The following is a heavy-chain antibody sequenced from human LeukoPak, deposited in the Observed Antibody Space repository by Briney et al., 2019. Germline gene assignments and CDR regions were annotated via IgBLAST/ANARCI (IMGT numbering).Heavy chain of an antibody. CDR1: GYTFTDYY. D-gene: IGHD3-9*01. CDR2: VNPNTGGT. V-gene: IGHV1-2*02. Sequence: ASVKVSCKASGYTFTDYYIHWVRQAPGQGLEWMGWVNPNTGGTNYAQSFQGRVTMTRDTSISTAHMELSSLRSDDTALYYCARDLNAYILTGYYVDYWGQGTLVTVSS. J-gene: IGHJ4*02. CDR3: ARDLNAYILTGYYVDY.